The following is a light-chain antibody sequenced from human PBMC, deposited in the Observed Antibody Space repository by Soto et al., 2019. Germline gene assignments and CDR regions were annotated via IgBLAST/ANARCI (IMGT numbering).Light chain of an antibody. Sequence: DILMTQAPATLSVSPGERATLSCRTSQSVNSHLAWYQQKPGQAPRVLIYGASTRASGVPARLSGSGSGTEFTLTISSLQSEDFAVDYCQQYDNWPLTFGQGTKVEIK. V-gene: IGKV3-15*01. CDR1: QSVNSH. CDR3: QQYDNWPLT. CDR2: GAS. J-gene: IGKJ1*01.